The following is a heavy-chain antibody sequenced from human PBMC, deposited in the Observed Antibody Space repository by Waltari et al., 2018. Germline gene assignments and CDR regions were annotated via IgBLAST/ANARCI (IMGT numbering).Heavy chain of an antibody. CDR3: ARHGGITGTTAYFDY. CDR2: IYPSDSDT. CDR1: GYSFTSYW. Sequence: EVQLVQSGAEVKKPGESLKISCKGSGYSFTSYWIGWVRQMPGKGLEWMGIIYPSDSDTRYSPSFQGQVTISADKSISTAYLQWSSLKATDTAMYYCARHGGITGTTAYFDYWGQGTLVTVSS. V-gene: IGHV5-51*01. D-gene: IGHD1-7*01. J-gene: IGHJ4*02.